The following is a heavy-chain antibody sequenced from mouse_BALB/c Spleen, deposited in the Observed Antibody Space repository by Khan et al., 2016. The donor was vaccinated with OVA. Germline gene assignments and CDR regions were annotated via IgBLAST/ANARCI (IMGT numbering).Heavy chain of an antibody. Sequence: QVQLQQSGAELVRPGVSVKISCKAPGYTFTDYAMHWVKQRHAKSLEWIGVISTNYGDADYNQKFQGKASMTVDRSSSTVYMELARLKSEDSAIXYCVRGGKFAYWGQGTLVTVSA. V-gene: IGHV1S137*01. D-gene: IGHD1-1*02. CDR3: VRGGKFAY. CDR1: GYTFTDYA. CDR2: ISTNYGDA. J-gene: IGHJ3*01.